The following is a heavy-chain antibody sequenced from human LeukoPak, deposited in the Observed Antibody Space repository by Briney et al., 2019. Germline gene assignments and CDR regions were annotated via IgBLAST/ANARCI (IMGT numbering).Heavy chain of an antibody. V-gene: IGHV4-39*01. CDR1: GGSISSSSYY. J-gene: IGHJ3*02. CDR2: IYYSGST. D-gene: IGHD3-22*01. Sequence: PSETLSLTCTVSGGSISSSSYYWGWIRQPPGKGLEWIGSIYYSGSTYYNPSLKSRVTISVDTSKNQFSLKLSSVTAADTAVHYCAITYYYDSSGSIIPLQAFDIWGQGTMVTVSS. CDR3: AITYYYDSSGSIIPLQAFDI.